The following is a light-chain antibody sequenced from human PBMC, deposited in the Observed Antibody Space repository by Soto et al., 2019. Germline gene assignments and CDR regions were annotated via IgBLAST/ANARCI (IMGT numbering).Light chain of an antibody. CDR3: QQRSNWPLIT. Sequence: DIQMTQSPSSLSASVGDSLTITCRASQYISTYLNWYQQKPGKAPKLLIYDASSLESGVPSRFSGSGSGTDFTLIISSLEPEDFAVYYCQQRSNWPLITFGQGTRLEIK. J-gene: IGKJ5*01. CDR2: DAS. CDR1: QYISTY. V-gene: IGKV1-39*01.